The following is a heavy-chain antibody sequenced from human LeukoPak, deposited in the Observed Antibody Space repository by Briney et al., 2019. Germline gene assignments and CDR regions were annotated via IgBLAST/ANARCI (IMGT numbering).Heavy chain of an antibody. Sequence: GGSLRLSSEASGFTFSSYWMSWVRQAPGKGLEWVASIKQDGSEKYYVDSVKGRFTISRDNAKNSLYLQMNSLRAEDTAVYYCARDGYCSSTSCGQEYNWFDPWGQGTLVTVSS. CDR1: GFTFSSYW. CDR2: IKQDGSEK. J-gene: IGHJ5*02. V-gene: IGHV3-7*01. D-gene: IGHD2-2*03. CDR3: ARDGYCSSTSCGQEYNWFDP.